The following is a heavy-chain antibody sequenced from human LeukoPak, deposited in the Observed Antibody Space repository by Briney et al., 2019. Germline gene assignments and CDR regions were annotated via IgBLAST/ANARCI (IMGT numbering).Heavy chain of an antibody. Sequence: ASVKVSFKASGYTLTIYYMHWVRQAPGQGLEWVGIINPSGGSTNYAQKFQGRVTMTRDTSTSTVYMELSSLRSEDTAVYYCARGVPPDYWGQGTLVTVSS. CDR1: GYTLTIYY. CDR2: INPSGGST. CDR3: ARGVPPDY. V-gene: IGHV1-46*01. J-gene: IGHJ4*02.